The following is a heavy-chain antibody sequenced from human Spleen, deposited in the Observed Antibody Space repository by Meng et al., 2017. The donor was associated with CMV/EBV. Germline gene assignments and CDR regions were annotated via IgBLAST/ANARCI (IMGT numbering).Heavy chain of an antibody. CDR1: GVTFDSHG. D-gene: IGHD3-16*01. CDR3: ATLGFWGDYFDH. J-gene: IGHJ4*02. Sequence: ASVKVSCKASGVTFDSHGITWARQAPGQGLEWMGWISGYNGNTKYAQKFHDRVTMTTDTTSSKAYMKLRSLRSDDTAVYYCATLGFWGDYFDHWGQGTRFTVSS. V-gene: IGHV1-18*01. CDR2: ISGYNGNT.